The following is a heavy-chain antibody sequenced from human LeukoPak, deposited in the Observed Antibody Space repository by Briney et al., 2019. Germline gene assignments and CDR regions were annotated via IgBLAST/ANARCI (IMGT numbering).Heavy chain of an antibody. V-gene: IGHV1-2*02. Sequence: GASVKVSCKASGGTFSSYAISWVRQAPGQGLEWMGWINPKNAATNYAQKFQGRVTMTRDTSTGTVYMEVNALRSDDTAVYYCARTLYIASAPGGFDYWGQGTLVTASS. CDR3: ARTLYIASAPGGFDY. J-gene: IGHJ4*02. CDR2: INPKNAAT. D-gene: IGHD3-16*01. CDR1: GGTFSSYA.